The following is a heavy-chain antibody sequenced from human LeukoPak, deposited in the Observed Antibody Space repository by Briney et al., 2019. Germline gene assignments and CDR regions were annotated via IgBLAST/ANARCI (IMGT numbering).Heavy chain of an antibody. J-gene: IGHJ4*02. CDR2: ISSSSSYI. CDR1: GFTFSSYS. Sequence: GGSLRLSCAASGFTFSSYSMNLVRQAPGKGLEWVSSISSSSSYIYYADSVKGRFTISRDNAKNSLYLQMNSLRAEDTAVYYCARAHCSGGSCYSFDYWGQGTLVTVSS. V-gene: IGHV3-21*01. CDR3: ARAHCSGGSCYSFDY. D-gene: IGHD2-15*01.